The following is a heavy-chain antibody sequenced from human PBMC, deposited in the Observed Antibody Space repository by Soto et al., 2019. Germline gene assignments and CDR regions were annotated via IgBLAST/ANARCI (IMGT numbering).Heavy chain of an antibody. V-gene: IGHV3-30*18. CDR2: ISYDGSNK. D-gene: IGHD7-27*01. CDR1: GFTFSRYG. Sequence: QVQLVESGGGVVQPGRSLRLSCAASGFTFSRYGMHWVHQAPGKGLEWVAVISYDGSNKYYADSVKGRFTISRDNSKNTLYLQMTSLRAEDTAVYYCAKEDWGAWGFWGQGTLVTVSS. J-gene: IGHJ4*02. CDR3: AKEDWGAWGF.